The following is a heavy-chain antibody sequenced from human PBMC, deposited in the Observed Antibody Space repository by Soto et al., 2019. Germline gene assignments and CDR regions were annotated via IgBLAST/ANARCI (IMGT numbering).Heavy chain of an antibody. V-gene: IGHV1-69*06. CDR2: IIPIFGTA. CDR1: GGTFSSYA. J-gene: IGHJ4*02. CDR3: ARDTNGYKEFDY. Sequence: GASVKVSCKASGGTFSSYAISWVRQAPGQGLEWMGGIIPIFGTANYAQKFQGRVTITADKSTSTAYMELSSLRSEDTAVYYCARDTNGYKEFDYWGQGTLVTVSS. D-gene: IGHD2-8*01.